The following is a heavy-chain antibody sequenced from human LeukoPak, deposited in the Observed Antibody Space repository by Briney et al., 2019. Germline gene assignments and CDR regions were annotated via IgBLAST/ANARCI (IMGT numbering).Heavy chain of an antibody. CDR1: GLTFNTYW. V-gene: IGHV3-74*01. Sequence: PGGSLRLSCGASGLTFNTYWIHWGRQAPGKGLVWVSQIKFDGSLASYADSVKGRITISRDNTKNTLYLQMNSLGTEDTAVYYCVTGHYDSRMYFDLWGRATLVTVSS. CDR2: IKFDGSLA. D-gene: IGHD3-22*01. CDR3: VTGHYDSRMYFDL. J-gene: IGHJ2*01.